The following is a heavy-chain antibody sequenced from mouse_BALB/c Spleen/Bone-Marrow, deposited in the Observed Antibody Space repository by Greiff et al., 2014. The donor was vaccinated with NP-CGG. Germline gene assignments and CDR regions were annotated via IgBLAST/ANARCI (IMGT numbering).Heavy chain of an antibody. Sequence: VQRVESGAGLVKPGASVKLSCKASGYTFTEYIIHWVKQRSGQGLEWTGWFYPGSGSIKYNEKFKDKATLTADKSSSTVYMELSRLTSEDSAVYFCARHEERGLLWSYYYAMDYWGQGTSVTVSS. CDR3: ARHEERGLLWSYYYAMDY. D-gene: IGHD2-1*01. V-gene: IGHV1-62-2*01. CDR1: GYTFTEYI. J-gene: IGHJ4*01. CDR2: FYPGSGSI.